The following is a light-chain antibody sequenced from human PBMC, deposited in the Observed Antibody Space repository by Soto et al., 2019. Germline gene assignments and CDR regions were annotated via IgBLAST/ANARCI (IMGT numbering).Light chain of an antibody. Sequence: QSVLTQPPSASGTPGQRVTISCSGSSSNIGDNTVSWFQQVPGMAPKLLIFSNYQRPSGVPDRFSGSKSGTSASLAISGLQSEDETEYYCATWDDSLNGVGFGGGTKLTV. V-gene: IGLV1-44*01. J-gene: IGLJ2*01. CDR3: ATWDDSLNGVG. CDR2: SNY. CDR1: SSNIGDNT.